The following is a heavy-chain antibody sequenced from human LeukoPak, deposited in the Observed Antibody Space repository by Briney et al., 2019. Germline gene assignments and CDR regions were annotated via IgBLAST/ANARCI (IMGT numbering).Heavy chain of an antibody. CDR2: INHSGIT. V-gene: IGHV4-34*01. Sequence: PSETLSLTCAVYGGSFSGYYWSWIRQPPGKGLEWIGEINHSGITNYNPSLKSRVTISVDTTKNQFSMKQTSVTAADTAVYYCARSRLHPIIFDYSGPGNLVTVSS. J-gene: IGHJ4*02. D-gene: IGHD5-24*01. CDR1: GGSFSGYY. CDR3: ARSRLHPIIFDY.